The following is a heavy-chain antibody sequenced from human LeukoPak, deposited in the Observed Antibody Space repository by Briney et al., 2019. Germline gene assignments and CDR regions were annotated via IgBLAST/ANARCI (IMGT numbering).Heavy chain of an antibody. CDR3: ARQQSRSGWSFDY. Sequence: SETPSLTCTVSGGSISSSSYYWGWIRQPPGKGLEWIGSIYYSGSTYYNPSLKSRVTISVDTSKNQFSLKLSSVTAADTAVYYCARQQSRSGWSFDYWGQGTLVTVSS. V-gene: IGHV4-39*01. D-gene: IGHD6-19*01. CDR2: IYYSGST. J-gene: IGHJ4*02. CDR1: GGSISSSSYY.